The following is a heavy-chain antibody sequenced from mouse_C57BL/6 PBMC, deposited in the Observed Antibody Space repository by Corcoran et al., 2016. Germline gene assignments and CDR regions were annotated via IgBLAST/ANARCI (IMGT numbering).Heavy chain of an antibody. CDR2: INPNNGGT. CDR1: GYTFTDYY. CDR3: ARDDGYYVPAWFAY. D-gene: IGHD2-3*01. J-gene: IGHJ3*01. Sequence: EVQLQQSGPELGKPGASVKISCKASGYTFTDYYMNWVKQSHGKSLEWIGDINPNNGGTSYNQKFKGKATLTVDKSSSTAYMELRSLTSEDSAVYYCARDDGYYVPAWFAYWGQWTLVTVSA. V-gene: IGHV1-26*01.